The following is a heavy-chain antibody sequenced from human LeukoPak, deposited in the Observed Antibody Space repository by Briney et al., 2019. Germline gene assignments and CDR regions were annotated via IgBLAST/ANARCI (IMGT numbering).Heavy chain of an antibody. Sequence: VQPGGSLRLSCAASGFTFSSYWMHWVRQAPGKGLMWVSRIKSDGCETSYADSVKGRFTISRDNARNTLYLQMNSLRPEDTAIYYCASDRVFYGLDVWGQGTTVTVSS. CDR1: GFTFSSYW. CDR2: IKSDGCET. CDR3: ASDRVFYGLDV. J-gene: IGHJ6*02. V-gene: IGHV3-74*01.